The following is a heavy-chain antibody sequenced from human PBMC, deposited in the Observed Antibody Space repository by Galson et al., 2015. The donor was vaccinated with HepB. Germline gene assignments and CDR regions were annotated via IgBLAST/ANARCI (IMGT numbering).Heavy chain of an antibody. CDR2: ISGSGGST. Sequence: SLRLSCAASGFTFSSYAMSWVRQAPGKGLEWVSAISGSGGSTYYADSVKGRFTTSRDNSKNTLYLQMNSLRAEDTAVYYCAKVSHYDFWSGYYTGYVDYWGQGTLVTVSS. J-gene: IGHJ4*02. D-gene: IGHD3-3*01. CDR3: AKVSHYDFWSGYYTGYVDY. V-gene: IGHV3-23*01. CDR1: GFTFSSYA.